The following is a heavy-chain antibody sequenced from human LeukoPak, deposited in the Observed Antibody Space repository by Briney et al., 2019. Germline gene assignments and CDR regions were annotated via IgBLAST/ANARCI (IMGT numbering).Heavy chain of an antibody. CDR1: GFTFSSFE. CDR3: ARSYGDYVLDY. V-gene: IGHV3-48*03. Sequence: PGGSLRLSCAASGFTFSSFEFNWVRQAPGKGPEWVSYISSSGSIKYYADSVKGRFTISRDNAKNSLYLQMNSLRAEDTAVYYCARSYGDYVLDYWGQGTLVTVSS. J-gene: IGHJ4*02. D-gene: IGHD4-17*01. CDR2: ISSSGSIK.